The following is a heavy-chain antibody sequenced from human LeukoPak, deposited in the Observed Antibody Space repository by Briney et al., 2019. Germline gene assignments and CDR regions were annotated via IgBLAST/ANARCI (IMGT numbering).Heavy chain of an antibody. D-gene: IGHD1-20*01. CDR1: GFTFSSYA. CDR2: ISYDGSNK. CDR3: ARAKSNWNDRHFDY. Sequence: GGSLRLSCAASGFTFSSYAMHWVRQAPGKGLEWVAVISYDGSNKYYADSVKGRFTISRDNSKNTLCLQMNSLRAEDTAVYYCARAKSNWNDRHFDYWGQGTLVTVSS. V-gene: IGHV3-30-3*01. J-gene: IGHJ4*02.